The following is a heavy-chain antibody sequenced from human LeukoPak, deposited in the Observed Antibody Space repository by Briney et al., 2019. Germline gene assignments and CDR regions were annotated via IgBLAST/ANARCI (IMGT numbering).Heavy chain of an antibody. D-gene: IGHD6-19*01. CDR1: GFTFDDYA. J-gene: IGHJ4*02. CDR3: AKDRRRAVAGLFDY. V-gene: IGHV3-9*01. CDR2: ISWNSGSI. Sequence: GRCLRLSCAASGFTFDDYAMHWVRHAPGRGRECVSGISWNSGSIGYADSVKGRFTISRDNAKNSLYLQMNSLRAEDTALYYCAKDRRRAVAGLFDYWGQGTLVTVSS.